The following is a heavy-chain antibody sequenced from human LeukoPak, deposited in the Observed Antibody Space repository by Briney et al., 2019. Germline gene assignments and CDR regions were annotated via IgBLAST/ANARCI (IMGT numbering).Heavy chain of an antibody. V-gene: IGHV3-23*01. CDR2: IIGSGSST. CDR3: ARWYYYETSGLYYGSFDN. J-gene: IGHJ5*02. Sequence: RTGGSLRLSCAASGFTFSSYGMSWVRQAPGKGLQWVSVIIGSGSSTYYADSVKGRFTISRDNARNTLYLQMNSLRAEDTAVYYCARWYYYETSGLYYGSFDNWGQGTLVTVSS. CDR1: GFTFSSYG. D-gene: IGHD3-22*01.